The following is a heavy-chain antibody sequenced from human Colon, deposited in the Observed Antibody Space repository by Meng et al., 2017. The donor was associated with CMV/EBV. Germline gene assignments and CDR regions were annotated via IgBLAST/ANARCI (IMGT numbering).Heavy chain of an antibody. J-gene: IGHJ5*02. CDR1: GYTFTDYY. CDR2: INSISGDT. V-gene: IGHV1-2*02. CDR3: GRDRHLDP. Sequence: QVQLVQSGAEVQKPGASVNVSCKTSGYTFTDYYIHWVRQAPGQGLEWMGWINSISGDTNYAQKFQGRVTMTRDTSITTAYMELNSLKSDDTAVYYCGRDRHLDPWGQGTLVTVSS. D-gene: IGHD3-3*02.